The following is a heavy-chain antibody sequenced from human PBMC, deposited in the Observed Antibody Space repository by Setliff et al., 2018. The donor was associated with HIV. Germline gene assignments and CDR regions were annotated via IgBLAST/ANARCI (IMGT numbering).Heavy chain of an antibody. J-gene: IGHJ4*02. Sequence: TSETLSLTCAVSGGSISSYYWSWIRQSPEKGLEWIGYIYHSGITSYNPSLKSRVTMSMDMSKNLFSLNLSSVTAADSAVYYRARIAWKQGAVGSFCDYWGQGGLVTVSS. V-gene: IGHV4-59*01. D-gene: IGHD3-10*01. CDR3: ARIAWKQGAVGSFCDY. CDR1: GGSISSYY. CDR2: IYHSGIT.